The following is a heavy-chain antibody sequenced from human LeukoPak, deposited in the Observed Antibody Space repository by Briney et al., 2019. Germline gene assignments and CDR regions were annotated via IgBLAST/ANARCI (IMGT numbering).Heavy chain of an antibody. CDR1: GYTFTGYY. Sequence: ASVKVPCKASGYTFTGYYMHWVRQAPGQGLEWMGWINPNSGATNYAQKFQGRVTMTRDTSTSTAYMELSRLRSDDTAVYYCARDLRHYDVLTGYLYRVTFDYCGQGTLVTVSS. D-gene: IGHD3-9*01. CDR3: ARDLRHYDVLTGYLYRVTFDY. J-gene: IGHJ4*02. CDR2: INPNSGAT. V-gene: IGHV1-2*02.